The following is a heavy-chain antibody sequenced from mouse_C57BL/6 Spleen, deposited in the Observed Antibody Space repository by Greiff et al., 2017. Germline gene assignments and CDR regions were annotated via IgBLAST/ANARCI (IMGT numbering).Heavy chain of an antibody. V-gene: IGHV5-17*01. J-gene: IGHJ4*01. CDR2: ISSGSSTI. CDR3: ARNCLYAMDY. CDR1: GFTFSDYG. Sequence: EVKLQESGGGLVKPGGSLKLSCAASGFTFSDYGMHWVRQAPEEGLEWVAYISSGSSTIYYADTVKGRFTISRDNAKNTLFLQMTSLRSEDTAMYYCARNCLYAMDYWGQGTSVTVSS.